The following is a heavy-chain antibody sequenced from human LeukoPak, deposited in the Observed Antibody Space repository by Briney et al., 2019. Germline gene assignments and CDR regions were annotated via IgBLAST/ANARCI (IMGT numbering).Heavy chain of an antibody. D-gene: IGHD1-26*01. CDR3: AKDKGGSYLDY. CDR2: IYSGGST. Sequence: PGGSLRLSCAASGFTVSSNYMSWVRQAPGKGLEWVSVIYSGGSTYYADSVKGRFTISRDNSKNTLYLQMNSLRAEDTAVYYCAKDKGGSYLDYWGQGTLVTVSS. J-gene: IGHJ4*02. CDR1: GFTVSSNY. V-gene: IGHV3-66*01.